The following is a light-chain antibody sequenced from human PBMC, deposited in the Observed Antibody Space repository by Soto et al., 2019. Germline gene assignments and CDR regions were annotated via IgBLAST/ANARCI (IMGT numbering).Light chain of an antibody. CDR2: DVS. J-gene: IGLJ1*01. CDR3: SSYTTSSTL. Sequence: QSALTQPASVSGSHGQSITISCTGTSSDVGGYNYVSWYQQHPGKAPKLMVYDVSNRPSGVSNRFSGSKSGNTASLTISGLQAEDEADYYCSSYTTSSTLFGTGTKVTVL. V-gene: IGLV2-14*01. CDR1: SSDVGGYNY.